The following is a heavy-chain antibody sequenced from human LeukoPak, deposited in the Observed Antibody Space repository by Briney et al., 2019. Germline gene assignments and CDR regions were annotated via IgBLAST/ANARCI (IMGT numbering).Heavy chain of an antibody. Sequence: GSSVKVSCKASGYTFTSYYMHWVRQAPGQGLEWMGIINPSGGSTSYAQKFQGRVTMTRDTSTSTVYMELSSLRSEDTAVYYCAAWLWWSRIEPWGQGTLVTVSS. CDR3: AAWLWWSRIEP. J-gene: IGHJ5*02. CDR2: INPSGGST. V-gene: IGHV1-46*01. D-gene: IGHD4/OR15-4a*01. CDR1: GYTFTSYY.